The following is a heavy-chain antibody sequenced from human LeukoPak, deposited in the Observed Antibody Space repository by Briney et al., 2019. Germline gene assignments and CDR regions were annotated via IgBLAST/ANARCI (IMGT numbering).Heavy chain of an antibody. J-gene: IGHJ2*01. V-gene: IGHV3-33*01. D-gene: IGHD4-17*01. CDR2: IWDDGNKK. Sequence: GRSLRLCCAASGFTFSRYGMHWVRQAPGKGLEWVALIWDDGNKKSHADTVKGRFTISRDNSKNTLYLQMNSLRAEDTAVYYCARSPDYGDPYWYFDLWGRGTLVTVSS. CDR1: GFTFSRYG. CDR3: ARSPDYGDPYWYFDL.